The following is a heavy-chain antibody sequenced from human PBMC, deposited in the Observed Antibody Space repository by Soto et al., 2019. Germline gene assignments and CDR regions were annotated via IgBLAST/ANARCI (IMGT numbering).Heavy chain of an antibody. CDR2: VNHSGST. D-gene: IGHD2-15*01. J-gene: IGHJ3*02. CDR1: GGSFSYYY. CDR3: ARDRGYCSGGSCYPDAFDI. Sequence: SETLSLTCAVYGGSFSYYYWSWIRQPPGKGLEWIGEVNHSGSTHYNPSLKSRVTISVDTSKNQFSLKLSSVTAADTAVYYCARDRGYCSGGSCYPDAFDIWGQGTMVTVSS. V-gene: IGHV4-34*01.